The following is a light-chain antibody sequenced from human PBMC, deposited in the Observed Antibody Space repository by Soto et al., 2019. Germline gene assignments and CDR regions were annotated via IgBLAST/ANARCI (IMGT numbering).Light chain of an antibody. V-gene: IGLV1-40*01. CDR2: GKS. CDR3: QSYDSSLSGNV. Sequence: QSVLTQPPSVSGAPGQRVTISCTGSSSNIGAGYDVHWYQQLPGTAPKLLIYGKSKRPSGVPDRFSGSKSGTPASLAITGLQAEDEADYYCQSYDSSLSGNVFGTGTKVTVL. J-gene: IGLJ1*01. CDR1: SSNIGAGYD.